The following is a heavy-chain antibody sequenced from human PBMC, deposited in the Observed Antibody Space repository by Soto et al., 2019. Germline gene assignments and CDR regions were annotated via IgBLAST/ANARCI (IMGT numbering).Heavy chain of an antibody. CDR2: INTDGSNK. J-gene: IGHJ4*01. D-gene: IGHD3-22*01. CDR3: AKDLDDSSGYYPHALDN. V-gene: IGHV3-74*01. CDR1: GFTFSGDW. Sequence: GGSLRLSCAASGFTFSGDWMHWVRQAPGKGLVWVSRINTDGSNKYYADSVKGRFTISRDNSKNTLYLQMNSLRAEDTAVYYCAKDLDDSSGYYPHALDNWGLGTLVTVSS.